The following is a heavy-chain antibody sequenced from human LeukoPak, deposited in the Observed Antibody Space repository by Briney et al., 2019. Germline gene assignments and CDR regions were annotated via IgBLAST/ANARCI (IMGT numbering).Heavy chain of an antibody. CDR3: ARDGVAGKFDY. CDR2: IWYDGSNK. Sequence: PGRSLRLSCAASGFTLSSYGMHWVSQAPGKGLEWVAVIWYDGSNKYYADSVKGRFTISRDNSKNTLYLQMNSLRAEDTAVYYCARDGVAGKFDYWGQGTLVTVSS. D-gene: IGHD6-19*01. J-gene: IGHJ4*02. V-gene: IGHV3-33*01. CDR1: GFTLSSYG.